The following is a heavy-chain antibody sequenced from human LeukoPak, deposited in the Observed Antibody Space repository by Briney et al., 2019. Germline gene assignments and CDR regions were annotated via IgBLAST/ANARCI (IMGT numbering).Heavy chain of an antibody. D-gene: IGHD5-18*01. Sequence: GESLKISCKGSGYRFTSYWIGWVRQMPGKGLEWMGLIYPGDSDTRYSPSFQGQVTISADKSISTAYLQWSSLKASDTAMYYCARREDTAMVEPFDYWGQGTLVTVSS. V-gene: IGHV5-51*01. J-gene: IGHJ4*02. CDR3: ARREDTAMVEPFDY. CDR1: GYRFTSYW. CDR2: IYPGDSDT.